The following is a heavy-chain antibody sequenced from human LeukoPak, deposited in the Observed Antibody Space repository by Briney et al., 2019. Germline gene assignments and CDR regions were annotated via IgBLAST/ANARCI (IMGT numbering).Heavy chain of an antibody. V-gene: IGHV1-8*01. J-gene: IGHJ4*02. Sequence: ASVKVSCKASGYTFTSYDINWVRQATGQGLEWMGWMNPNSGNTGYAQKFQGRVTMTRNTSISTAYMELSSLRSEDTAVYYCAREGDLGLGPSNWGQGTLVTVFS. CDR2: MNPNSGNT. D-gene: IGHD3-16*01. CDR3: AREGDLGLGPSN. CDR1: GYTFTSYD.